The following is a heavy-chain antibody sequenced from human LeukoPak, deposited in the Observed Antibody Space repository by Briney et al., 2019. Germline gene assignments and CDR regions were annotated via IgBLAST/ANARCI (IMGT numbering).Heavy chain of an antibody. D-gene: IGHD2-2*01. V-gene: IGHV5-51*01. J-gene: IGHJ3*01. CDR3: ARRYCSSTNCYAFDV. CDR2: IYPGDSDK. CDR1: GYNFTNYC. Sequence: GEFLKISFKGSGYNFTNYCIGWVRPMPGKGLEWRGIIYPGDSDKRYSPSFQGPVTISADKSISTAYLQWSSLKASDTAMYYCARRYCSSTNCYAFDVWGQGTMVTVSS.